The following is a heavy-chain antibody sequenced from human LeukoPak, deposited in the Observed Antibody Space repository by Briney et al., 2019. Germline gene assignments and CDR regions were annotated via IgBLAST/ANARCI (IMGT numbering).Heavy chain of an antibody. D-gene: IGHD6-19*01. V-gene: IGHV1-69*13. J-gene: IGHJ5*02. Sequence: ASVKVSCKASGGTFSSYAISWVRQAPGQGLEWMGGIIPIFGTANYAQKFQGRVTITADESTSTAYMELSSLRSEDTAVYYCARVAVAGQNWFDPWGQGTLVTVSS. CDR3: ARVAVAGQNWFDP. CDR1: GGTFSSYA. CDR2: IIPIFGTA.